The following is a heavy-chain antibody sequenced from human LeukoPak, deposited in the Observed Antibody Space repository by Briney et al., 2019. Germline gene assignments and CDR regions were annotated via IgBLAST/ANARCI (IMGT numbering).Heavy chain of an antibody. CDR3: ARDRLHYGEYEKTFDY. Sequence: GGSLRLSCAASGFTFSSYSMNWVRQAPGKGLEWVSYISHSSSTIYYAHSVKGRFTISSDNTKKSLYLQMNSLRAEDSAVYYCARDRLHYGEYEKTFDYWGQGTLVTVSS. J-gene: IGHJ4*02. V-gene: IGHV3-48*01. D-gene: IGHD4-17*01. CDR2: ISHSSSTI. CDR1: GFTFSSYS.